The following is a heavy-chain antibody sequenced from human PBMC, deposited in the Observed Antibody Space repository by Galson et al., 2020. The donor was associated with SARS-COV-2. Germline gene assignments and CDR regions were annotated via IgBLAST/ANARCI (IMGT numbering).Heavy chain of an antibody. D-gene: IGHD6-13*01. CDR3: AREQVYSSSWYTDHRYYYYGMDV. CDR2: ISAYNGNT. V-gene: IGHV1-18*04. CDR1: GYTFTSYG. J-gene: IGHJ6*02. Sequence: ASVKVSCKASGYTFTSYGISWVRQAPGQGLEWMGWISAYNGNTNYAQKLQGRVTMTTDTSTSTAYMELRSLRSDDTAVYYCAREQVYSSSWYTDHRYYYYGMDVWGQGTTVTVSS.